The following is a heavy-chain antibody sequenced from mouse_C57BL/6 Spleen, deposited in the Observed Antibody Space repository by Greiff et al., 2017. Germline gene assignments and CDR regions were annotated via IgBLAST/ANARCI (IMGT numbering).Heavy chain of an antibody. CDR3: ARDYYGGYYAMDY. CDR2: IWSGGST. V-gene: IGHV2-2*01. D-gene: IGHD1-1*01. J-gene: IGHJ4*01. CDR1: GFSLTSYG. Sequence: VMLVESGPGLVQPSQSLSITCTVSGFSLTSYGVHWVRQSPGKGLEWLGVIWSGGSTDYNAAFISRLSISKDNSKSQVFFKMNSLQADDTAIYYCARDYYGGYYAMDYWGQGTSVTVSS.